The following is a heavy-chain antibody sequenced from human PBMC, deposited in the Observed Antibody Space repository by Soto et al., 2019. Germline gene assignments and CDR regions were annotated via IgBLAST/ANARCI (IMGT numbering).Heavy chain of an antibody. D-gene: IGHD3-22*01. Sequence: SETLSLTCTVSGDSITRSNFYWGWIRQPPGKGLEWLGSIFYSGSTFYNPALKSRVTFSVDASKNHFSLKLSSVTAADTAVYYCARHKTTMLTVVSAFDPWGQGTRVTVSS. J-gene: IGHJ5*02. CDR3: ARHKTTMLTVVSAFDP. CDR1: GDSITRSNFY. CDR2: IFYSGST. V-gene: IGHV4-39*02.